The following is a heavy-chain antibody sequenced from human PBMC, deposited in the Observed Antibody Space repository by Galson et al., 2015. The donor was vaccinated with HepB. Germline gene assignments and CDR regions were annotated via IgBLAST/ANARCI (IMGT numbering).Heavy chain of an antibody. V-gene: IGHV3-11*05. CDR1: GFTFSDYY. CDR2: ISSSSSYT. Sequence: SLRLSCAASGFTFSDYYMSWIRQAPGKGLEWVSYISSSSSYTNYADSVKGRFTISRDNSKNTLYLQMNSLRAEDTAVYYCAKDGVDSSGWHYWGQGTLVTVSS. D-gene: IGHD6-19*01. J-gene: IGHJ4*02. CDR3: AKDGVDSSGWHY.